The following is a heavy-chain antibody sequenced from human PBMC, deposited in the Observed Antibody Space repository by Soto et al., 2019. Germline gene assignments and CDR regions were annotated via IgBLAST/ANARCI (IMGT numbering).Heavy chain of an antibody. V-gene: IGHV3-11*01. CDR3: AGTMVRGVMTLQHYYYMDV. Sequence: QVQLVESGGGLVKPGGSLRLSCAASGFTFSDYYMSWIRQAPGKGLEWVSYISSSGSTIYYADSVKGRFTISRDNAKNSLYLQRTSRRAEDTAFYYCAGTMVRGVMTLQHYYYMDVWGKGTTVTVSS. CDR1: GFTFSDYY. D-gene: IGHD3-10*01. J-gene: IGHJ6*03. CDR2: ISSSGSTI.